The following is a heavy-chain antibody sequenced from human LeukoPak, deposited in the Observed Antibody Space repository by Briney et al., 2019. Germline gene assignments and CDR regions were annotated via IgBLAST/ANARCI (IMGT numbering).Heavy chain of an antibody. CDR1: GFTFSSYW. J-gene: IGHJ4*02. CDR3: ASQLYCSGNSCLTRNFDY. CDR2: IKQDGSEK. Sequence: GGSLRLSCAAPGFTFSSYWMSWVRQAPGKGLEWVANIKQDGSEKYYVDSVKGRFTISRDNAKNSLYLQMNSLRAEDTAVYYCASQLYCSGNSCLTRNFDYWGQGTLVTVSS. D-gene: IGHD2-15*01. V-gene: IGHV3-7*01.